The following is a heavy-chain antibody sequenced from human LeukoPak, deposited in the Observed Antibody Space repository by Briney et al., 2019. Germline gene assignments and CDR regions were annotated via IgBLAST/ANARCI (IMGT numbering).Heavy chain of an antibody. Sequence: GGSLRLSCAASGFTFSSYAMSWVRQAPGKGLEWVSAISGSGGSTYYADSVKGRFTISRDNSKNTLYLQMNSLRAEDTAVYYCARDDFRSGYYLGYWGQGTLVTVSS. V-gene: IGHV3-23*01. D-gene: IGHD3-3*01. CDR3: ARDDFRSGYYLGY. CDR1: GFTFSSYA. J-gene: IGHJ4*02. CDR2: ISGSGGST.